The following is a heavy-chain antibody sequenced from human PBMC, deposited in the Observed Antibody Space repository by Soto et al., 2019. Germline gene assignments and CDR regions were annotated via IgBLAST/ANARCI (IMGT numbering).Heavy chain of an antibody. CDR3: ARGSYCSGGSCYIPGDFQH. CDR1: GGTFSSYA. CDR2: IIPIFGTA. J-gene: IGHJ1*01. D-gene: IGHD2-15*01. Sequence: SVKVSCKASGGTFSSYAISWVRQAPGQGLEWMGRIIPIFGTANYAQKFQGRVTITADDSTSTAYMELSSLRSEDTAVYFCARGSYCSGGSCYIPGDFQHWGQGTLVTSPQ. V-gene: IGHV1-69*13.